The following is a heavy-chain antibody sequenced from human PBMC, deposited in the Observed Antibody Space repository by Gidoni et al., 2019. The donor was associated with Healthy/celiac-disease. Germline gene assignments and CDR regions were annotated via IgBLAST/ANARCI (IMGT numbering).Heavy chain of an antibody. CDR1: GYSFTSYW. CDR2: IDPSDSYT. V-gene: IGHV5-10-1*03. Sequence: EVQLVQSGAEVKKPGESLRISCKGSGYSFTSYWISWVRQMPGKGLEWMGRIDPSDSYTNYSPSFQGHVTISADKSISTAYLQWSSLKASDTAMYYCARHLIYGDSPYYYYGMDVWGQGTTVTVSS. CDR3: ARHLIYGDSPYYYYGMDV. J-gene: IGHJ6*02. D-gene: IGHD4-17*01.